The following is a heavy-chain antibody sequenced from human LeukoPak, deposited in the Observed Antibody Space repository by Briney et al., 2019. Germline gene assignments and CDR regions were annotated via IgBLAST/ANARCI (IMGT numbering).Heavy chain of an antibody. CDR2: ISSTGSMI. D-gene: IGHD3-10*01. V-gene: IGHV3-11*01. J-gene: IGHJ4*02. Sequence: GGSLTLSCAASGFTFSYYNMSWIRQAPGKGLEWVSYISSTGSMINYADSVKGRFTISRDNAKNSLYLQMNSLRVEDTAVYYCASVLWFGGIFFDYWGQGTLVTVSS. CDR3: ASVLWFGGIFFDY. CDR1: GFTFSYYN.